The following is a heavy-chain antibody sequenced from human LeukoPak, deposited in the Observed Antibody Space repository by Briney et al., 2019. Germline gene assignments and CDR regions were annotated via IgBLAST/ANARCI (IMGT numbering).Heavy chain of an antibody. CDR2: ISAGGTT. CDR3: AKGPVSLYCSSTSCSYFDY. J-gene: IGHJ4*02. CDR1: GFTFSTYA. Sequence: GGSLRLSCAASGFTFSTYAMGWVRQAPGKGLEWVSGISAGGTTYYADSVRGRFTVSRDNSKNTLYLQMNSLRAEDTAIYYCAKGPVSLYCSSTSCSYFDYWGQGTLVTVSS. V-gene: IGHV3-23*01. D-gene: IGHD2-2*01.